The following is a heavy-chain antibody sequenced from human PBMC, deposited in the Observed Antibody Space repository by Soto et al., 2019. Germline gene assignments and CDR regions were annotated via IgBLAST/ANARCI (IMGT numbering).Heavy chain of an antibody. D-gene: IGHD4-17*01. Sequence: GGSLRLSCAASGFTFSSYAMSWVRQAPGKGLEWVSAISGSGGSTYYADSVKGRYTISRDNSKNTLYLQMNSLRAEDTAVYYCAKDPFDYGDEAYYMDVWGKGTTVTVSS. J-gene: IGHJ6*03. CDR2: ISGSGGST. V-gene: IGHV3-23*01. CDR1: GFTFSSYA. CDR3: AKDPFDYGDEAYYMDV.